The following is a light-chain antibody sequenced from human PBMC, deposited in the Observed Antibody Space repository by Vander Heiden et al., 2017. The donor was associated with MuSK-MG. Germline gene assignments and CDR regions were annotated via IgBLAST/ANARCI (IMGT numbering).Light chain of an antibody. CDR2: AAS. V-gene: IGKV1-27*01. CDR3: QKDSSAPET. Sequence: DIQMTQSPSSLSASVGDRVTITCRASQGISKYLAWYQQKPGKVPKLLIYAASTLQSGVPSRFSGSGSGTDFTLTISSLQPEDAATYYCQKDSSAPETFGGGTMVEIK. CDR1: QGISKY. J-gene: IGKJ4*01.